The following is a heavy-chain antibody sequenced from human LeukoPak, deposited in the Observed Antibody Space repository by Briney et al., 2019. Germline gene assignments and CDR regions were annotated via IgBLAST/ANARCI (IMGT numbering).Heavy chain of an antibody. CDR2: ISMNVQTT. Sequence: GGSLRLSCSASGFTFTSHVMHWFRQAPGKGLQYVSGISMNVQTTYYAGSVKGRFTISRDSSKNTVYVQMNSLTPEDTALYYCVREGLERRTNFDYWGQGTLVSVSS. CDR1: GFTFTSHV. J-gene: IGHJ4*02. V-gene: IGHV3-64*05. CDR3: VREGLERRTNFDY. D-gene: IGHD1-1*01.